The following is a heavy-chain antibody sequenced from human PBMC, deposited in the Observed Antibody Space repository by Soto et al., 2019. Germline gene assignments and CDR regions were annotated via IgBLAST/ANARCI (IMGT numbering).Heavy chain of an antibody. V-gene: IGHV3-33*01. J-gene: IGHJ4*02. CDR3: ARATRLAVADEGAFDS. CDR2: IWHDGSSV. Sequence: GGSLRLSCVASPVTFSYDGMHWVRQDPGKGLEGVAVIWHDGSSVYYADSVNGRFTISGDNSKNTLYLQMNSLRDEDTAVYFCARATRLAVADEGAFDSWGQGTLVTVSS. CDR1: PVTFSYDG. D-gene: IGHD6-19*01.